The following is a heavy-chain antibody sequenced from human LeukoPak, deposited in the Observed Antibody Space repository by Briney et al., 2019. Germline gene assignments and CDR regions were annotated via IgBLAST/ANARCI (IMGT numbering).Heavy chain of an antibody. CDR2: IYYSGST. D-gene: IGHD7-27*01. CDR1: GGSMSPYH. Sequence: SETLSLTCTVSGGSMSPYHWGWIRQPPGKGLEWTGYIYYSGSTNYNPSLKSRVTISVDTSKNQFSLKLSSVTAADTAVYYCARHNPGPVGTYGMEVWGQGTTVTVSS. CDR3: ARHNPGPVGTYGMEV. V-gene: IGHV4-59*08. J-gene: IGHJ6*02.